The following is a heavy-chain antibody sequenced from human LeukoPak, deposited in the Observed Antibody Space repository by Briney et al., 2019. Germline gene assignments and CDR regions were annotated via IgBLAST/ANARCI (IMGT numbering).Heavy chain of an antibody. D-gene: IGHD3-16*01. Sequence: GESLKISCKGSGYSFTSYWIGWVRQMPGKGLEWMGIIYPGDSDTRYSPSFQGQVTISADKSISTAYLQWSSLKASDTAMYYCARRNYDYVWHHYYYYMDVWGKGTTVTVSS. CDR2: IYPGDSDT. CDR1: GYSFTSYW. CDR3: ARRNYDYVWHHYYYYMDV. J-gene: IGHJ6*03. V-gene: IGHV5-51*01.